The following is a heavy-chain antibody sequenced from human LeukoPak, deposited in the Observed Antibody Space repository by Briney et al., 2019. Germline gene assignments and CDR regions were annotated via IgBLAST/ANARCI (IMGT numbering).Heavy chain of an antibody. D-gene: IGHD4-17*01. V-gene: IGHV1-46*01. CDR1: GYTFTSYY. CDR3: AREPRGDYGDYVPHPYYGMDV. Sequence: ASVKVSCKASGYTFTSYYMHWVRQAPGQGLEWMGIINPSGGSTSYAQKFQGRVTITADESTSTAYMELSSLRSEDTAVYYCAREPRGDYGDYVPHPYYGMDVWGQGTTVTVSS. CDR2: INPSGGST. J-gene: IGHJ6*02.